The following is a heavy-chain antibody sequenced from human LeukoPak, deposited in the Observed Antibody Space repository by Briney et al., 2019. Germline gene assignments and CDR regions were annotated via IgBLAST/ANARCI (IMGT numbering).Heavy chain of an antibody. D-gene: IGHD2-15*01. CDR1: GGSISSSSYY. V-gene: IGHV4-39*01. CDR2: IYYSGST. Sequence: SETLSLTCTVSGGSISSSSYYWAWIRQPPGKGLEWIGSIYYSGSTYYNTYLKSRVTISVDTSKNQFSLKLSSVTAADTAVYYCEKDTHLDVWGQGTTVTVSS. J-gene: IGHJ6*02. CDR3: EKDTHLDV.